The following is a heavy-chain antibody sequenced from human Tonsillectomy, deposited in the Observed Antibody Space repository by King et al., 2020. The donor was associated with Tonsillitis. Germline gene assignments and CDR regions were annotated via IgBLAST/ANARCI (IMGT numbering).Heavy chain of an antibody. CDR3: ARDWASGGSYY. V-gene: IGHV1-69*04. D-gene: IGHD3-10*01. Sequence: QLVQSGAEVKKPGASVKVSCKASVGTFSSYAISWVRQAPGQGFEWVARIIPILGIANYAQKFQGRVTIAADKSTSTAYMELSSLRSEDTALYYCARDWASGGSYYWGQGTLVTVSS. CDR1: VGTFSSYA. CDR2: IIPILGIA. J-gene: IGHJ4*02.